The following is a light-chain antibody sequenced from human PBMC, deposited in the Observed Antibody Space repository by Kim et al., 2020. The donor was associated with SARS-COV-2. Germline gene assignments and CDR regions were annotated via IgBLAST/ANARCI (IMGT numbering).Light chain of an antibody. CDR3: QNYNGYPWT. Sequence: DVQMTQSPSTLSASVGDRVTITCRASQSINNWLAWYQHKVGTAPKVLIYKASNLETGVPSRFSGSGSGTEFTLTISSLQADDFATYYCQNYNGYPWTFGQGTKLEIK. J-gene: IGKJ1*01. V-gene: IGKV1-5*03. CDR1: QSINNW. CDR2: KAS.